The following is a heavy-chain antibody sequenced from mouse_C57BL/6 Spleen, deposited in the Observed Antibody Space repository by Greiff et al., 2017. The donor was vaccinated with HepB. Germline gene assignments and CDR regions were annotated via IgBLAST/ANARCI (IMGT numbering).Heavy chain of an antibody. D-gene: IGHD1-1*02. Sequence: EVKLMESGGGLVKPGGSLKLSCAASGFTFSSYAMSWVRQTPEKRLEWVATISDGGSYTYYPDNVKGRFTISRDNAKNNLYLQMSHLKSEDTAMYYCARVGGPYFDYWGQGTTLTVSS. CDR2: ISDGGSYT. V-gene: IGHV5-4*03. CDR3: ARVGGPYFDY. J-gene: IGHJ2*01. CDR1: GFTFSSYA.